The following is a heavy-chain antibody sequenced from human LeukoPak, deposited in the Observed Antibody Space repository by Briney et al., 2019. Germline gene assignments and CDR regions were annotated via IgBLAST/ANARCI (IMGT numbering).Heavy chain of an antibody. CDR2: IYSGGST. J-gene: IGHJ4*02. D-gene: IGHD1-1*01. Sequence: GGSLRLSCAASGFTVSSNYMSWVRQAPGKGLEWVSIIYSGGSTYYADSVKGRFTISRDNSKNTLYLQMNSLGAEDTAVYYCARDLDLDYWGQGTLVTVSS. CDR1: GFTVSSNY. V-gene: IGHV3-53*01. CDR3: ARDLDLDY.